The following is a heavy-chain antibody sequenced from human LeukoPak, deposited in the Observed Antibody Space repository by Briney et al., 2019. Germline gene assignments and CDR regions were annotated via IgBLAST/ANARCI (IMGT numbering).Heavy chain of an antibody. CDR3: ARADGPTYYFDY. Sequence: SQTLSLTCTVSGGSISSGGYYWSWIRQHPGRGLEWIGYIYYSGSPYYNPSLKSRVTISVDTSKNQFSLKRSSVTAADTAVYYRARADGPTYYFDYWGQGTLVTVSS. CDR1: GGSISSGGYY. V-gene: IGHV4-31*03. CDR2: IYYSGSP. J-gene: IGHJ4*02. D-gene: IGHD5-24*01.